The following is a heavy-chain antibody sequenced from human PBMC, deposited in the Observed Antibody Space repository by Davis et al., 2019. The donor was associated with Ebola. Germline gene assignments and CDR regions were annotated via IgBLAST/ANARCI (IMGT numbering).Heavy chain of an antibody. J-gene: IGHJ3*02. CDR2: IDPSDSYT. CDR1: GYSFPTYW. CDR3: ASPYGDYVAHAFDI. Sequence: GESLKISCKVSGYSFPTYWINWVRQMPGKGLEWMGRIDPSDSYTTYNPSFEGHVTISADKSISTTYLQWSSLRASDTAMYYCASPYGDYVAHAFDIWGQGTMVTVSS. V-gene: IGHV5-10-1*01. D-gene: IGHD4-17*01.